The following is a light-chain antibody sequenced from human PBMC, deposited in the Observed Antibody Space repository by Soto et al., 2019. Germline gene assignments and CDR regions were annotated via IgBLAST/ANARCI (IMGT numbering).Light chain of an antibody. Sequence: EMVLTQSPATLSLSPGERDTLSCRASQSVSSSYLAWYQQKPGQAPRLLIYGASSRATGIPDRFSGSGSGTDFTLTISRLEPEDFAVYYCEQYGSSPPTFGQGTKVDIK. V-gene: IGKV3-20*01. J-gene: IGKJ1*01. CDR3: EQYGSSPPT. CDR2: GAS. CDR1: QSVSSSY.